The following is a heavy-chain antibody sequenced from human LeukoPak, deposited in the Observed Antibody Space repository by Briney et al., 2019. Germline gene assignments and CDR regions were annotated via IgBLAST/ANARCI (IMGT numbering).Heavy chain of an antibody. Sequence: GGSLRLSCAASGFTFDDYAMHWVRQAPGKGLEWVSGISWNSGSIGYADSVKGRFTISRDNAKNSLYLQMNSLRAEDTALYYCARTYDFWSGCYFDYWGQGTLVTASS. CDR2: ISWNSGSI. CDR3: ARTYDFWSGCYFDY. J-gene: IGHJ4*02. D-gene: IGHD3-3*01. V-gene: IGHV3-9*01. CDR1: GFTFDDYA.